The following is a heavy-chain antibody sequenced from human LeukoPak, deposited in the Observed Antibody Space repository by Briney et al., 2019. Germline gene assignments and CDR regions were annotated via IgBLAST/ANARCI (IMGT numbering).Heavy chain of an antibody. V-gene: IGHV4-39*07. D-gene: IGHD3-10*01. CDR3: ASMVRGVIGGGYYFDY. CDR1: GGSISSSGYY. Sequence: SETLSLTCTVSGGSISSSGYYWGWIRQPPGKGLEWIGNIYYDGSTYYNPSLKSRVIISVDRSKNQFSLKLSSVTAADTAVYYCASMVRGVIGGGYYFDYWGQGTLVTVSS. J-gene: IGHJ4*02. CDR2: IYYDGST.